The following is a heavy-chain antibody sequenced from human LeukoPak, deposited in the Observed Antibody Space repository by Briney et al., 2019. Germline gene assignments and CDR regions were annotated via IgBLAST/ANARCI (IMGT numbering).Heavy chain of an antibody. CDR1: GFTFSSYG. Sequence: GTSLRLSCAASGFTFSSYGMHWVRQAPGKGPEWVAGISYDGSNQYYADSVKGRFTISRDNSRNTLYLHMNSLRAEDTAVYYCAKGRGVLEYYLDYWGQGTLVPVSS. CDR2: ISYDGSNQ. J-gene: IGHJ4*02. D-gene: IGHD1-1*01. CDR3: AKGRGVLEYYLDY. V-gene: IGHV3-30*18.